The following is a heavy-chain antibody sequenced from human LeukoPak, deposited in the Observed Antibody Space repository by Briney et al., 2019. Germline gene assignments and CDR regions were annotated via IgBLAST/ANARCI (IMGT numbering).Heavy chain of an antibody. Sequence: GGSLRLSCAASGFSFNNYAMSWVRQAPGKGLEWVSAISTTGGSTYYADSVKGRFTISRDNSKNTLSLQMDSLRVEDRAVYYCAKDWTTVVTPKGYYFDSWGQGTLVTVSS. CDR2: ISTTGGST. V-gene: IGHV3-23*01. J-gene: IGHJ4*02. CDR1: GFSFNNYA. CDR3: AKDWTTVVTPKGYYFDS. D-gene: IGHD4-23*01.